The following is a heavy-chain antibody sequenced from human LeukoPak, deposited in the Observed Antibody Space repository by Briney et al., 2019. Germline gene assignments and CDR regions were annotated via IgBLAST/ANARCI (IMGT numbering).Heavy chain of an antibody. D-gene: IGHD2-8*01. V-gene: IGHV3-43D*03. J-gene: IGHJ4*02. CDR1: GVTFNAYA. CDR2: SWDGGST. Sequence: GGSLRLSCAASGVTFNAYAMRWVRQATGQGLEWVSLSWDGGSTYYAESVKGRFTISRDNSKNSLYLQINSLRAEDTALYYCAKGLMVYGIHYWGQGTLVTVSS. CDR3: AKGLMVYGIHY.